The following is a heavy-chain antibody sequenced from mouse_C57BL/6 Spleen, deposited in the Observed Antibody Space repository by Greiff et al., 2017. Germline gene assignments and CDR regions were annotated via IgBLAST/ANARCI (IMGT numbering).Heavy chain of an antibody. V-gene: IGHV3-6*01. CDR1: GYSITSGYY. CDR2: ISYDGSN. CDR3: ARAGYFDY. Sequence: VQLKESGPGLVKPSQSLSLTCSVTGYSITSGYYWNWIRQFPGNKLEWMGYISYDGSNNYNPSLKNRISITRDTSKNQFFLKLNSVTTEDTATYYCARAGYFDYGGQGTTLTVSS. J-gene: IGHJ2*01.